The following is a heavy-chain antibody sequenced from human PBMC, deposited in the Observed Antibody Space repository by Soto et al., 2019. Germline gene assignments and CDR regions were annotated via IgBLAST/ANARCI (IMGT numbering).Heavy chain of an antibody. V-gene: IGHV3-23*01. Sequence: GGSLRLSCAASGFSFSSYAIHWVRQAPGKGLEWISSISGSGFKKYYADSVKGRFTISRDNSKSTVYLELNNLSAEDTAVYHCAKNQGVELVPLATVDWFDPWGQGSVVTVS. D-gene: IGHD1-26*01. CDR3: AKNQGVELVPLATVDWFDP. J-gene: IGHJ5*02. CDR1: GFSFSSYA. CDR2: ISGSGFKK.